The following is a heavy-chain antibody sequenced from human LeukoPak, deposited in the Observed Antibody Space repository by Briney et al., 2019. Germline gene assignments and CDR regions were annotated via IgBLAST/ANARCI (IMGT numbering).Heavy chain of an antibody. D-gene: IGHD6-19*01. CDR3: AQGFSSGWYPY. CDR1: GFSVSSFG. J-gene: IGHJ4*02. CDR2: ISLNGETT. Sequence: PGGSLRLSCAVSGFSVSSFGMSWVRQAPGKGLEWISAISLNGETTWYADSVKGRFTISRDNSKNTLYLQLTSLRAEGTAVYYCAQGFSSGWYPYWGQGSLVSVSS. V-gene: IGHV3-23*01.